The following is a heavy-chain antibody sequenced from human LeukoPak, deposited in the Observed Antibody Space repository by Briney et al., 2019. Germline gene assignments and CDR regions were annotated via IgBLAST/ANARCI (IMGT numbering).Heavy chain of an antibody. Sequence: GGSLRLSCAASGFTVSSNYMSWVRQAPGKGLEWVSVIYSGGSTYYADSVKGRFTISRDNSKNTLYLQMNSLRAEDTAVYYCAKLQDSSGWYLPEDAFDIWGQGTMVTVSS. CDR3: AKLQDSSGWYLPEDAFDI. D-gene: IGHD6-19*01. J-gene: IGHJ3*02. V-gene: IGHV3-53*01. CDR1: GFTVSSNY. CDR2: IYSGGST.